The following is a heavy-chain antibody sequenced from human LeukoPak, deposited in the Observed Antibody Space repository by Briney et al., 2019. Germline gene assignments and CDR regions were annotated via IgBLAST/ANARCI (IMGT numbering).Heavy chain of an antibody. CDR1: GFTFSSYW. D-gene: IGHD3-10*01. CDR3: ARGGDYYGSGSYPPDY. V-gene: IGHV3-7*01. CDR2: IKQDGSEK. Sequence: GGSLRLSCAASGFTFSSYWMSWVRQAPGKGLEWVANIKQDGSEKYYVDSVKGRFTISRDNAKNSLYLQMNSLRAEDTAVYYCARGGDYYGSGSYPPDYWGQGTLVTVSS. J-gene: IGHJ4*02.